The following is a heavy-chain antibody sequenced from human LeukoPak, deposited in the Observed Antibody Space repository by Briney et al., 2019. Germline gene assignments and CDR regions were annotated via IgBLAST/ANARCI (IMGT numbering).Heavy chain of an antibody. J-gene: IGHJ4*02. CDR2: IKSKTAGGTT. V-gene: IGHV3-15*01. Sequence: GGSLRLSCAASGFTFSKAWMTWVRQAPGKGLEWVGRIKSKTAGGTTDYAAPVKGRFTISRDDSKNTLYLQMNSLKTEDTAVYYCTLGLYSSSWYVYFDYWGQGTLVTVSS. CDR3: TLGLYSSSWYVYFDY. CDR1: GFTFSKAW. D-gene: IGHD6-13*01.